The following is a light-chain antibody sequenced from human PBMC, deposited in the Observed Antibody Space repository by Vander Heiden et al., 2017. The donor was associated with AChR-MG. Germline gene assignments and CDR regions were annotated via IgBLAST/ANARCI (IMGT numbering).Light chain of an antibody. CDR2: RNN. CDR3: AAWDDSVNGPV. V-gene: IGLV1-44*01. J-gene: IGLJ2*01. CDR1: SSNIGSNT. Sequence: QSVLPQPPSASRTPGQGVPYSGSGSSSNIGSNTVNWYQQLPGTAPKLLIYRNNQRPSGVPDRFSGSKSGTSASLAISGLQSEDEADYYCAAWDDSVNGPVFGGGTKLTVL.